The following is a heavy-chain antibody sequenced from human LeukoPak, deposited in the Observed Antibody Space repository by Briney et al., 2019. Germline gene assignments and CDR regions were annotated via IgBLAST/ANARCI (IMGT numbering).Heavy chain of an antibody. V-gene: IGHV5-51*01. Sequence: GESLKISCKASGYRFTNYWIGWVRRMPGKGLEWMGIIYPGDSDTRYSPSFQGQVTISADKSISTAYLQWSSLKASDTAMYYCARVVMITFGGVTPEGYFDYWGQGTLVTVSS. CDR1: GYRFTNYW. CDR3: ARVVMITFGGVTPEGYFDY. J-gene: IGHJ4*02. D-gene: IGHD3-16*01. CDR2: IYPGDSDT.